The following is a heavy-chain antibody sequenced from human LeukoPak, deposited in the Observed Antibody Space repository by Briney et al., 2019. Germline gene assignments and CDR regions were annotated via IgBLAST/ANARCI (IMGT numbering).Heavy chain of an antibody. Sequence: GGSLRLSCAASGFTFSSYGMHWVRQAPGRGLEWVAVISYDGSHKYYADSVKGRFTISRDNSKNTLYLQMDSLRVEDTAVYYCAGGEPYGYWGQGTLVTVSS. CDR3: AGGEPYGY. D-gene: IGHD1-14*01. V-gene: IGHV3-30*03. CDR2: ISYDGSHK. J-gene: IGHJ4*02. CDR1: GFTFSSYG.